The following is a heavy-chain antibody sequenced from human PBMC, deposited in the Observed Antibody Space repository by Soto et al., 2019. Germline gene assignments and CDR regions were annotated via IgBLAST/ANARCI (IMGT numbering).Heavy chain of an antibody. CDR2: ITPSGATT. Sequence: EVQVLESGGGFVQPGGSLRLSCSGSGLTLSSYAMSWVRQAPGKGLEWVSAITPSGATTFYTDSVKGRFTISRDNSKNTMYVQMNSLRAEDTAIYYCAKGHYNGNYPYFDHWGQGTLVTVSS. J-gene: IGHJ4*02. V-gene: IGHV3-23*01. CDR3: AKGHYNGNYPYFDH. D-gene: IGHD1-26*01. CDR1: GLTLSSYA.